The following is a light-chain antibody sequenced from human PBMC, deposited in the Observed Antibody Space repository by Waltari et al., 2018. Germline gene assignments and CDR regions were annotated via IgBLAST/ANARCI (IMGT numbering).Light chain of an antibody. J-gene: IGLJ1*01. Sequence: QSALTQPASVSGSPGQSITIPCTGTSRDVGNFNLVSWYQQHPGKVPKLIIYEVSKRPSGVSNHFSGSKSGNTASLTISGLRAEDEADYYCCSYAGSRTYVFGTGTKVTVL. CDR1: SRDVGNFNL. CDR3: CSYAGSRTYV. CDR2: EVS. V-gene: IGLV2-23*02.